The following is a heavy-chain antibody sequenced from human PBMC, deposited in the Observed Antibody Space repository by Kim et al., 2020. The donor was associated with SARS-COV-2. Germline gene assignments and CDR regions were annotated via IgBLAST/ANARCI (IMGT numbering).Heavy chain of an antibody. D-gene: IGHD3-22*01. Sequence: SETLSLTCSVSGGSISSYYWSWIRQPPGKGLEWIGYIYYSGSTNYNPSLKSRVTTSVDTSKNQFSLKLSSVTAADTAVYYCAREGYYDSSGYYHHDAFDIWGKGTMVTVSS. V-gene: IGHV4-59*01. CDR1: GGSISSYY. J-gene: IGHJ3*02. CDR3: AREGYYDSSGYYHHDAFDI. CDR2: IYYSGST.